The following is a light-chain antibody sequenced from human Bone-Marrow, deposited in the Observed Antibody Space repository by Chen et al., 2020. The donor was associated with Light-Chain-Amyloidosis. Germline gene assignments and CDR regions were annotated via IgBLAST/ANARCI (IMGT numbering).Light chain of an antibody. CDR3: QQRVYWRT. CDR2: EAS. V-gene: IGKV3-11*01. Sequence: EIVLTQSPATLSLSPGARATLSCSASQSVSNYLAWYQQQPGQAPRLLIYEASKRATGIPARFSGSGSGTDFTLTISSLEPEDFAVYYCQQRVYWRTFGGGTKVEFK. CDR1: QSVSNY. J-gene: IGKJ4*01.